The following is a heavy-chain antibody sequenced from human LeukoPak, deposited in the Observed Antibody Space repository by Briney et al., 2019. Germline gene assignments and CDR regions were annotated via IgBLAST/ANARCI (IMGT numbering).Heavy chain of an antibody. J-gene: IGHJ4*02. CDR1: GFTFSSYS. V-gene: IGHV3-21*01. CDR2: ISSSSSYI. CDR3: ARDGGWSSTSCYAS. D-gene: IGHD2-2*01. Sequence: GGSLRLSCAASGFTFSSYSMNWVRQAPGKGLEWVSSISSSSSYIYYADSVKGRFTISRDNAKNSLYLQMNSLRAEDTAVYYCARDGGWSSTSCYASWGQGTLVTVSS.